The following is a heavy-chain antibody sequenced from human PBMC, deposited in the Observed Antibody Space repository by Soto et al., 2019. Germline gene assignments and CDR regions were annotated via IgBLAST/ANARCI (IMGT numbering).Heavy chain of an antibody. CDR3: TTSWADTAMVIGAFDI. J-gene: IGHJ3*02. CDR1: GFTFSNAW. CDR2: IKSKTDGGTT. Sequence: ESGGGLVKPGGSLRLSCAASGFTFSNAWMNRVRQAPGKGLEWVGRIKSKTDGGTTDYAAPVKGRFTISRDDSKNTLYLQMNSLKTEDTAVYYCTTSWADTAMVIGAFDIWGQGTMVTVSS. V-gene: IGHV3-15*07. D-gene: IGHD5-18*01.